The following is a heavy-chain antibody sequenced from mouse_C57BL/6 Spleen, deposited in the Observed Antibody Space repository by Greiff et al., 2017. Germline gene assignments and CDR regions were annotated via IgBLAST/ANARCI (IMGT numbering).Heavy chain of an antibody. V-gene: IGHV2-2*01. CDR2: IWSGGST. J-gene: IGHJ1*03. Sequence: VQLVESGPGLVQPSQSLSITCTVSGFSLTSYGVHWVRQSPGKGLEWLGVIWSGGSTDYTAAFISRLSISKDNSKRQVFFKMNSLQTDDTAIYYCARDARDYWYFEVWGTGTTVT. CDR1: GFSLTSYG. CDR3: ARDARDYWYFEV.